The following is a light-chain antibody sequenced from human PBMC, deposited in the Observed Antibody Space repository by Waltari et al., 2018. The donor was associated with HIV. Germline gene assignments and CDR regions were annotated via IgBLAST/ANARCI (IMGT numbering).Light chain of an antibody. V-gene: IGLV1-47*01. J-gene: IGLJ2*01. CDR3: AAWDDSLSGPV. Sequence: QSVLTQPPSASGTPGQRVTISCSGSSSNIGRNYVYWYQQLPGTAPKLLIYRNNHRPSGVPDRCSGSKSGTSASLAISGLRSEDEADYYCAAWDDSLSGPVFGGGTKLTVL. CDR2: RNN. CDR1: SSNIGRNY.